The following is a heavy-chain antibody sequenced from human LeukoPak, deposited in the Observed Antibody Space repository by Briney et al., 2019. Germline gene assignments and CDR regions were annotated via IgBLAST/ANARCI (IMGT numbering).Heavy chain of an antibody. D-gene: IGHD1-1*01. CDR1: GGTFSSYA. V-gene: IGHV1-69*13. CDR3: ARLWRTDRHWFDP. Sequence: ASVKVSCKAPGGTFSSYAISWVRQAPGQGLEWMGGIIPIFGTANYAQKFLGRVTITADESTSTAYMELSSRRSEDTAVYYCARLWRTDRHWFDPWGQGTLVTVSS. CDR2: IIPIFGTA. J-gene: IGHJ5*02.